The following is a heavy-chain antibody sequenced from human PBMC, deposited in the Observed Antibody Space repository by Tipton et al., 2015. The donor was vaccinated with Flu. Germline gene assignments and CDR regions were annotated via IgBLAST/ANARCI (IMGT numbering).Heavy chain of an antibody. CDR2: IYNNAYT. CDR1: GGSVGSPYC. D-gene: IGHD2-2*01. Sequence: TLSLTCSVSGGSVGSPYCWGWVRRPPGKGLEWIGYIYNNAYTKYSSSLESRVTISVDSSRKQFSLQLRSVTAADTAVYYCARDPSLGMPEYFDSWGQGTLVTASS. J-gene: IGHJ4*02. V-gene: IGHV4-61*01. CDR3: ARDPSLGMPEYFDS.